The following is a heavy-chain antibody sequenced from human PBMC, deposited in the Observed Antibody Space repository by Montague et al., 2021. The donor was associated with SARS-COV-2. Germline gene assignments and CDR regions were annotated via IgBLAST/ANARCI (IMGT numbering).Heavy chain of an antibody. CDR2: INQDGSDK. J-gene: IGHJ5*02. V-gene: IGHV3-7*01. CDR1: EFTFSSYW. CDR3: SRDSMVGATAEWFDP. Sequence: SLRLSCAASEFTFSSYWMTWVRQAPGKGLEWVASINQDGSDKRYVGSVKGRFTISRDNAMNSLFLQMNSLRVEDTAVYYCSRDSMVGATAEWFDPWGQGTLVTVSS. D-gene: IGHD1-26*01.